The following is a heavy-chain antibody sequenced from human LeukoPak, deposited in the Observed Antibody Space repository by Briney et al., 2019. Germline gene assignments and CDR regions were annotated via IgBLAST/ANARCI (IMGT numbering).Heavy chain of an antibody. Sequence: ASVKVSCKASGYTFTSYGISLVRQAPGQGLEWMGWISPYNGNTNYAQQLQGRVTMTTDTSTSTAYMELRSLRSDDTAVYYCARAYCSSTSCPTARYWYFDLWGRGTLVSVSS. CDR2: ISPYNGNT. D-gene: IGHD2-2*01. J-gene: IGHJ2*01. V-gene: IGHV1-18*04. CDR3: ARAYCSSTSCPTARYWYFDL. CDR1: GYTFTSYG.